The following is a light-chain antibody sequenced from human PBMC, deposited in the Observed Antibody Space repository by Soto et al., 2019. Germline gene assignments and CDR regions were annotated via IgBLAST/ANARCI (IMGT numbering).Light chain of an antibody. CDR1: SSDVGGYNH. V-gene: IGLV2-8*01. Sequence: QSALTQPASVSGSPGQSITISCTGTSSDVGGYNHVSWYQQHPGKAPKFMIYEVSKRPSGVPDRFSGSKSGNTASLTVSGLQAEDEADYYCSSYAGSNNLVFGGGTKLTVL. CDR3: SSYAGSNNLV. CDR2: EVS. J-gene: IGLJ3*02.